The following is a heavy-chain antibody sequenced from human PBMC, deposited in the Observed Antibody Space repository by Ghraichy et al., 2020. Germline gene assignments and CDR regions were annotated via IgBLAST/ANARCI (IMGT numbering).Heavy chain of an antibody. CDR3: ARDRDHSWLGD. V-gene: IGHV3-7*03. CDR1: GFNFNNYW. Sequence: LSLTCAASGFNFNNYWMSWVRQAPGKGLEWVANIGQDGSAERYVDAVKGRFTISRDNATNSIFLQMHSLRADDTAVYYCARDRDHSWLGDWGQGTLVTVSS. D-gene: IGHD3-10*01. J-gene: IGHJ4*01. CDR2: IGQDGSAE.